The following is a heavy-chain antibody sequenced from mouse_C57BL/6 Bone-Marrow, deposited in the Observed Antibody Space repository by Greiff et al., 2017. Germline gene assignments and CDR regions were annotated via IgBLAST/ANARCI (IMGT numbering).Heavy chain of an antibody. CDR2: IDPSDSYT. V-gene: IGHV1-69*01. CDR3: ARDYFDY. Sequence: QVQLQQPGAELVMPGASVKLSCKASGYTFTSYWMHWVKQRPGQGLEWIGEIDPSDSYTNYNQKFKGKSTLTVDKSSSKAYMQLSSLTSEDSAVYYCARDYFDYWGQGTTLTVSS. CDR1: GYTFTSYW. J-gene: IGHJ2*01.